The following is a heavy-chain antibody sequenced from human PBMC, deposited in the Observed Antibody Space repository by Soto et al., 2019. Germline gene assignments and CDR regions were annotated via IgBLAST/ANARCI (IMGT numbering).Heavy chain of an antibody. Sequence: GGSLKLSCAASGFTVSSNYMSWVHQAPGKGLEWVSVIYSGGSTYYADSVKGRFTISRHNSKNTLYLQMNSLRAEDTAVYYCARSEWPGEKTFDYWGQGTLVTVSS. D-gene: IGHD3-3*01. CDR3: ARSEWPGEKTFDY. CDR2: IYSGGST. V-gene: IGHV3-53*04. J-gene: IGHJ4*02. CDR1: GFTVSSNY.